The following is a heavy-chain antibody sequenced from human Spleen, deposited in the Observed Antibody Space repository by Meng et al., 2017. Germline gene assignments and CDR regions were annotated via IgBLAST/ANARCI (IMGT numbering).Heavy chain of an antibody. Sequence: GESLKISCAASGITFRSYAMSWVRQAPGKGLEWVSAISGPGDGSYYADSVKGRFSISRDNAKNSLYLQMNSLRAEDTAVYYCARGFSMVRGVIGYWGQGTLVTVSS. D-gene: IGHD3-10*01. V-gene: IGHV3-23*01. CDR3: ARGFSMVRGVIGY. CDR1: GITFRSYA. J-gene: IGHJ4*02. CDR2: ISGPGDGS.